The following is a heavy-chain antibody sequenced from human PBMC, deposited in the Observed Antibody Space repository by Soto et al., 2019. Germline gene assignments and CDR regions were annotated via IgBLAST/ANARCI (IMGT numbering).Heavy chain of an antibody. CDR1: GHTLSELS. V-gene: IGHV1-24*01. J-gene: IGHJ4*02. Sequence: ASVKVSCKVSGHTLSELSIYWVRQAPGKGLEWMGGFDPEDGEIIYAQKFQGRVNMTEDTSTDTAYVELSSLRTEDTAVYYCATGVTTFDYWGQGTLVTVSS. CDR3: ATGVTTFDY. D-gene: IGHD1-1*01. CDR2: FDPEDGEI.